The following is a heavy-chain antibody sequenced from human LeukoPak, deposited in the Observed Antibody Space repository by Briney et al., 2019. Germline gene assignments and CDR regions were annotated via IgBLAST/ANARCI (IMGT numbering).Heavy chain of an antibody. CDR3: ARGKYGAGINWGHYYYGMDV. CDR1: GGSISSSSYY. V-gene: IGHV4-39*07. J-gene: IGHJ6*02. Sequence: SETLSLTCTVSGGSISSSSYYWGWIRQPPGKGLEWIGSIYYSGSTYYNPSLKSRVTISVDTSKNQFSLKLSSVTAADTAVYYCARGKYGAGINWGHYYYGMDVWGQGTTVTVSS. CDR2: IYYSGST. D-gene: IGHD3-16*01.